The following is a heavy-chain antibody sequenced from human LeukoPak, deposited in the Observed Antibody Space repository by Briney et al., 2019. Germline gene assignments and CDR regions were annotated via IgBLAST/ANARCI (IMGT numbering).Heavy chain of an antibody. CDR2: IFYSGTT. CDR1: TCTIIGNY. D-gene: IGHD1-14*01. V-gene: IGHV4-59*01. J-gene: IGHJ3*02. Sequence: SETLSFTCTGSTCTIIGNYWSWQRHAPGQGWMGIGYIFYSGTTNYNPSLKSRVTISVDTSKKRFSLKLSSVTAADTAVYYCARTNQIDETAFDIWGQGTMVTVSS. CDR3: ARTNQIDETAFDI.